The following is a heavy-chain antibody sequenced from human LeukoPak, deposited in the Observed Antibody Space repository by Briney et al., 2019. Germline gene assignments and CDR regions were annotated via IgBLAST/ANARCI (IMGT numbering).Heavy chain of an antibody. CDR2: IIPIFGTA. Sequence: GASVKVSCKASGGTFSSYAISWVRQAPGQRLEWMGGIIPIFGTANYPQKYQGRVTITADESTSTDYMELSSLRSEDTAVYYCARDREGYCGGDCYAFDYWGQGTLVTVSS. J-gene: IGHJ4*02. D-gene: IGHD2-21*02. CDR3: ARDREGYCGGDCYAFDY. V-gene: IGHV1-69*13. CDR1: GGTFSSYA.